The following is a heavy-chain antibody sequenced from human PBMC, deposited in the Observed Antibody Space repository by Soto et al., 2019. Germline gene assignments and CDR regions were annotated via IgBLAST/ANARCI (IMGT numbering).Heavy chain of an antibody. V-gene: IGHV4-30-2*01. D-gene: IGHD3-22*01. CDR3: ARGSGYYYDQNYYFDS. Sequence: QLQLQESGSRLVKPSQTLSLTCTVSGSSFSSGSHSWGWIRQPPGKGLEWIGNIYQNGRTYFNPSLNSRVTISVDRSKNQSSLKLNSVTAADTAVYYCARGSGYYYDQNYYFDSWGQGTLVAVSS. CDR1: GSSFSSGSHS. J-gene: IGHJ4*02. CDR2: IYQNGRT.